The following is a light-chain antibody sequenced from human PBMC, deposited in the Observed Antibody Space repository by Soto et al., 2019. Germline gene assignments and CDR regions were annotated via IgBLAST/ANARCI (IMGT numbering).Light chain of an antibody. V-gene: IGKV3-20*01. J-gene: IGKJ1*01. CDR1: QFFGSDY. CDR2: GAS. CDR3: QQYGSSPWT. Sequence: EIVLTQSPDTLSLSRGERATLSCRASQFFGSDYLAWYQQKPGQPPRLLIYGASRRATGIPDRFSGSGSGTEFTLTISSPQPEDFAVYYCQQYGSSPWTFGQGTKVDIK.